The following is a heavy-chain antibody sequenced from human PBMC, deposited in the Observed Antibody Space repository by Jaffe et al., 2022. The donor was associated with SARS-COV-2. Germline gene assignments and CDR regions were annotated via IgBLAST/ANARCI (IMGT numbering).Heavy chain of an antibody. Sequence: VYLLESGGGLVQPGGSLRVSCAAFGFNITTSRMTWVRQAPGKGLEWVAKIKEDGSEKHYVDSVKGRFSISRDNAKNLVYLQMNSLRAGDTAMYFCATLDDVGAFDIWGQGTLVTVSS. V-gene: IGHV3-7*03. CDR1: GFNITTSR. J-gene: IGHJ3*02. D-gene: IGHD3-16*01. CDR3: ATLDDVGAFDI. CDR2: IKEDGSEK.